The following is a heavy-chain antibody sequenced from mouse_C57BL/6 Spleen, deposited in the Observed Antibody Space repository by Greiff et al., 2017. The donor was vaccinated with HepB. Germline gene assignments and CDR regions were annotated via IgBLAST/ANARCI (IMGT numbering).Heavy chain of an antibody. V-gene: IGHV1-69*01. CDR2: IDPSDSYT. J-gene: IGHJ3*01. Sequence: QVQLQQPGAELVMPGASVKLSCKASGYTFTSYWMHWVKQRPEQGLEWIGEIDPSDSYTNYNQKFKGKSTLTVDKSSSTAYMQLSSLTSEDSAVYYCARYDYDGFAYWGQGTLVTVSA. CDR3: ARYDYDGFAY. D-gene: IGHD2-4*01. CDR1: GYTFTSYW.